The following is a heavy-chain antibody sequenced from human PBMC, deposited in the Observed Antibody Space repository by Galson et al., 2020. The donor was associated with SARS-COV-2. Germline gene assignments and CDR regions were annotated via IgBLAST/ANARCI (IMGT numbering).Heavy chain of an antibody. CDR1: GFPFSNYA. D-gene: IGHD3-22*01. Sequence: GESLKISCAASGFPFSNYAMHWVRQAPGKGLEWVAIISYDGSKKYNSDSVKGRFTISRDNSKNTVYLQMNSLRAEDTAVFYCARETGDSSSSYFDYWGQGTLVTVSS. CDR2: ISYDGSKK. CDR3: ARETGDSSSSYFDY. V-gene: IGHV3-30*04. J-gene: IGHJ4*02.